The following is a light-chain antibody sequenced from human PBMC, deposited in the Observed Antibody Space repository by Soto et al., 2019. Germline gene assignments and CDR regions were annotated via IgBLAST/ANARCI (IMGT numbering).Light chain of an antibody. CDR2: DVT. CDR3: SSYTSTTTPV. V-gene: IGLV2-14*01. CDR1: SSDVGGYTY. J-gene: IGLJ2*01. Sequence: QSALTQPASVSGSPGQSITISCTGTSSDVGGYTYVSWYQQHPGKAPKLMMFDVTNRPSGVSDRFSGSKSGNTASLTISGLQAEDEADYWCSSYTSTTTPVFGGGTKLTVL.